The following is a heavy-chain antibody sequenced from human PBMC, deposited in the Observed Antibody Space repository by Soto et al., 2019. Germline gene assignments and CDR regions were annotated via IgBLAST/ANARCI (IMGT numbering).Heavy chain of an antibody. V-gene: IGHV1-69*13. CDR2: IIPIFGTA. D-gene: IGHD6-13*01. CDR1: GGTFSSYA. J-gene: IGHJ2*01. Sequence: SSVKVSCKASGGTFSSYAISWVRQAPGQGLEWMGGIIPIFGTANYAQKFQGRVTITADESTSTAYMELSSLRSEDTAVYYCARDLSSSTWWGWYFDLWGRGTLVTVSS. CDR3: ARDLSSSTWWGWYFDL.